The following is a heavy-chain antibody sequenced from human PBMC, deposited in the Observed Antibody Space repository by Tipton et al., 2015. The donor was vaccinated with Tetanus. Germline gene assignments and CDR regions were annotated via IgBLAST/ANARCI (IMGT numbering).Heavy chain of an antibody. Sequence: QSGPEVKKPGASVKVSCKASGYTFTSYGISWVRQAPGQGLEWMGWISAYNGNTNYAQKLQGRVTMTTDTSTSTAYMELRSLRSDDTAVYYCARLPYYDFWSGYTPNYYYYGMDVWGQGTTVTVSS. J-gene: IGHJ6*02. CDR1: GYTFTSYG. CDR2: ISAYNGNT. CDR3: ARLPYYDFWSGYTPNYYYYGMDV. D-gene: IGHD3-3*01. V-gene: IGHV1-18*01.